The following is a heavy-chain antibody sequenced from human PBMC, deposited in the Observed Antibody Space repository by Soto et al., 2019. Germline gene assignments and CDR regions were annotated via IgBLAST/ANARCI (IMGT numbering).Heavy chain of an antibody. J-gene: IGHJ4*02. D-gene: IGHD6-13*01. CDR2: SGSGYSI. CDR3: AKGRGSSWSVVFFDY. Sequence: GGSLRLSCTASGFSVGSYCMSWVRQAPGKGLECVSSSGSGYSIFYADSVKGRFTISRDNSKNTLFLQMNSLRAEDTAVYYCAKGRGSSWSVVFFDYWGQGALVTVSS. V-gene: IGHV3-23*01. CDR1: GFSVGSYC.